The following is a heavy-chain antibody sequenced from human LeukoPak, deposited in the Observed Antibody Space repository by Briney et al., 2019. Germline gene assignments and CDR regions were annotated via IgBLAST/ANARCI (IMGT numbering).Heavy chain of an antibody. D-gene: IGHD2-2*01. J-gene: IGHJ6*03. CDR3: TRVEYPDCSSTSCYSYYYYYYMDV. V-gene: IGHV3-49*04. CDR2: IRSKAYGGTT. CDR1: GFTFGDYA. Sequence: GGSLRLSCVASGFTFGDYAMSWVRQAPGKGLEWVGFIRSKAYGGTTEYAASVKGRFTISRDDSKSIAYLQMNSLKTEDTAVYYCTRVEYPDCSSTSCYSYYYYYYMDVWGKGTTVTVSS.